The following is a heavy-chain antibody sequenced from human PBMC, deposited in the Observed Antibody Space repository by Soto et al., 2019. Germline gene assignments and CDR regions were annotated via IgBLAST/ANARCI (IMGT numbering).Heavy chain of an antibody. CDR1: GVSISSSRYY. D-gene: IGHD6-25*01. J-gene: IGHJ5*02. V-gene: IGHV4-39*01. Sequence: PSETLSLTCTVSGVSISSSRYYWGWIPQPPGKGLEWIGSIYYSGSTYYNPYLNIQVTTTVDTSKNQFFLNLSSGTAADPAVFYCARQASRGYSGGCRFDPWGQGALVTVSS. CDR3: ARQASRGYSGGCRFDP. CDR2: IYYSGST.